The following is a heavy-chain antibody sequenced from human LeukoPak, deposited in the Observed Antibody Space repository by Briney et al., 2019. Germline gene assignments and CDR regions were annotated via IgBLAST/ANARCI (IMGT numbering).Heavy chain of an antibody. CDR3: ARVRHCSTGVCYSAFDI. CDR1: QFTVSRYW. D-gene: IGHD2-8*01. Sequence: GGSLRLSCAASQFTVSRYWMHWVRQAPGKGLVWVSRSNRDGSSKSYADSVKGRFTISRDDAKNTLYLQMNGLRAEDTCVYYCARVRHCSTGVCYSAFDIWGEGTMVSVSS. V-gene: IGHV3-74*01. CDR2: SNRDGSSK. J-gene: IGHJ3*02.